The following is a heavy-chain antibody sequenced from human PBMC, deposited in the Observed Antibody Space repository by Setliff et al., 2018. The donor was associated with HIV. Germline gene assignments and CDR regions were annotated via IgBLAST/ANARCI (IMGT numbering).Heavy chain of an antibody. CDR2: INPSVGST. J-gene: IGHJ4*02. Sequence: ASVKVSCKISGYTLTEVSMHWVRQAPGQGLEWMGIINPSVGSTSYAQKFQGRVTMTRDTSTSTVYMELSSLRSEDTAVYYCAREYDVLLWIGSQYGRGNLDSWGQGTPVTVSS. CDR1: GYTLTEVS. D-gene: IGHD3-10*01. V-gene: IGHV1-46*01. CDR3: AREYDVLLWIGSQYGRGNLDS.